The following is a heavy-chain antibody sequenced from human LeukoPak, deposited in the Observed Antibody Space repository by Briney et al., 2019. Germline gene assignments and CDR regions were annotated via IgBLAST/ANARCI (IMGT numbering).Heavy chain of an antibody. V-gene: IGHV4-4*02. J-gene: IGHJ4*02. CDR2: VHLNGRN. CDR3: AREGGFYRPLDC. D-gene: IGHD2/OR15-2a*01. CDR1: GGSISSTNW. Sequence: PSETLSLTCGVSGGSISSTNWWTWVRPPPGGGLEWIGEVHLNGRNHYSPPLESRVTMAVDMSENHIPLKMTSGAAADTAVDYCAREGGFYRPLDCAVPGTLVIVSA.